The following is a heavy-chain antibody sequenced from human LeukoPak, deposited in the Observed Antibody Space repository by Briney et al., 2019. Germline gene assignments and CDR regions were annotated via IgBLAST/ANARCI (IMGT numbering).Heavy chain of an antibody. CDR3: AIARAGGMVYAIGYNWFDS. Sequence: PSETLSLTCAVYGGSFSGYYWSWIRQPPGKGLEWIGEINHSGSTNYNPSLKSRVTISVDTSKNQFSLKLSSVTAADTAVYYCAIARAGGMVYAIGYNWFDSWGQGTLVTVSS. CDR1: GGSFSGYY. J-gene: IGHJ5*01. CDR2: INHSGST. V-gene: IGHV4-34*01. D-gene: IGHD2-8*01.